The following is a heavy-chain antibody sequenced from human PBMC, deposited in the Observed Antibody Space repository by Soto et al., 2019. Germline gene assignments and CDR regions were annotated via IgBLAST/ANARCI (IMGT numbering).Heavy chain of an antibody. J-gene: IGHJ3*02. CDR1: GYSFTSYW. CDR2: IDPSDSYT. D-gene: IGHD5-12*01. Sequence: GESLKISCKASGYSFTSYWISWLRQMPGKGLEWMGRIDPSDSYTNYSPSFQGHVTISAAKPISTAYLQWSSRKASDTALYYGARSPGEEIVATSSSRAFDIWGQETMVTVSS. V-gene: IGHV5-10-1*01. CDR3: ARSPGEEIVATSSSRAFDI.